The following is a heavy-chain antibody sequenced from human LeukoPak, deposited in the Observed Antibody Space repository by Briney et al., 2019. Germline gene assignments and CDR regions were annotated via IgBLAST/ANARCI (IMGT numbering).Heavy chain of an antibody. D-gene: IGHD4-23*01. CDR1: GFTVSSNY. J-gene: IGHJ6*02. V-gene: IGHV3-66*02. CDR3: ARDRVTPGEYYYHYGMDV. Sequence: GESLRLSCSASGFTVSSNYMSWVRQAPGKGLGWVSVIYSGGSTYYADSVKGRFTISRDNSKNTLYLQMNSLRAEDTAVYYCARDRVTPGEYYYHYGMDVWGQGPTVTVSS. CDR2: IYSGGST.